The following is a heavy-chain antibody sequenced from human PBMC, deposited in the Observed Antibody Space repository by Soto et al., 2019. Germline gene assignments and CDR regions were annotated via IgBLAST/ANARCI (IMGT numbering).Heavy chain of an antibody. V-gene: IGHV1-69*05. CDR3: AREGGRLRLGELACPLGY. CDR2: IIPIFGTA. D-gene: IGHD3-16*02. CDR1: GGTFSSYA. J-gene: IGHJ4*02. Sequence: QVQLVQSGAEVKKPGSSVKVSCKASGGTFSSYAISWVRQAPGQGLEWMGGIIPIFGTANYAQKFQGRVTITPDXXRXTXXMERSSLRAEDTAVYYCAREGGRLRLGELACPLGYWGQGTLVTVSS.